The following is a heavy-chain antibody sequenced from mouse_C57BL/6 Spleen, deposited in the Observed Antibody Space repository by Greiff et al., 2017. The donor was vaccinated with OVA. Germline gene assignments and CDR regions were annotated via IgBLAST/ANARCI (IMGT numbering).Heavy chain of an antibody. V-gene: IGHV2-2*01. CDR2: IWSGGST. Sequence: QVQLQQSGPGLVQPSQSLSITCTVSGFSLTSYGVHWVRQSPGKGLEWLGVIWSGGSTDYNAAFISRLSISKDNSKSQVFFKMNSLQADDTAIYYCASPYSRGAWFAYWGQGTLVTVSA. CDR3: ASPYSRGAWFAY. D-gene: IGHD2-10*01. J-gene: IGHJ3*01. CDR1: GFSLTSYG.